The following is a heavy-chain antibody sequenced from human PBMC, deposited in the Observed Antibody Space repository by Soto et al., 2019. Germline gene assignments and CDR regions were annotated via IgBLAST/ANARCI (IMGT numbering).Heavy chain of an antibody. CDR2: IYPADSDT. CDR3: ERPESNGWYDY. J-gene: IGHJ4*02. CDR1: GYTFTSYW. Sequence: GASVKISCKGSGYTFTSYWIAWVRQMPGKGLEWMAIIYPADSDTRYSPSFQGHVTISTDKSISTAYLQWSSLRASDTAIYYCERPESNGWYDYWGQGTLVTVSS. V-gene: IGHV5-51*01. D-gene: IGHD6-19*01.